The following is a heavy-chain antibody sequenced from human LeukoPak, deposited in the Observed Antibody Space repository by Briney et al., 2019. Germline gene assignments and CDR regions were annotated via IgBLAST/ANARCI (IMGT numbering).Heavy chain of an antibody. J-gene: IGHJ6*02. V-gene: IGHV4-39*01. D-gene: IGHD2-21*01. CDR2: IYYSGST. Sequence: PSETLSLTCIVSGGSISTSAYYWGWIRQPPGEGLQWIGSIYYSGSTYYNPSLKSRVTISVDTSKNQFSLKLSSVTAADTAVYYCASQTSSRSLWTGGKYYYGMDVWGQGTTVTVSS. CDR1: GGSISTSAYY. CDR3: ASQTSSRSLWTGGKYYYGMDV.